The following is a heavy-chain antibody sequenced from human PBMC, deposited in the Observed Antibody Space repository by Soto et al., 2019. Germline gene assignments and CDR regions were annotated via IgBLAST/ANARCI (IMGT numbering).Heavy chain of an antibody. CDR2: IIPIFGTA. D-gene: IGHD6-13*01. Sequence: SVKVSCKASGGNFSSSPISWVRQAPGRGLEWMGGIIPIFGTASYAQNFQGRVTITADESTSTAYMELNSLRSGDTAVYFCARVPAPDPDDYWGQGTPVPVSS. CDR3: ARVPAPDPDDY. J-gene: IGHJ4*02. V-gene: IGHV1-69*13. CDR1: GGNFSSSP.